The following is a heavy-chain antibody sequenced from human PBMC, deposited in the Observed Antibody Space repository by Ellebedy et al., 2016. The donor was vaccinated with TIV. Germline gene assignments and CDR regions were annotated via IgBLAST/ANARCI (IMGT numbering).Heavy chain of an antibody. CDR2: ISSSSSTI. CDR1: GFTVSSNY. J-gene: IGHJ4*02. Sequence: GESLKISXAASGFTVSSNYMSWIRQAPGKGLEWVSYISSSSSTIYYADSVKGRFTISRDNAKNSLYLQMNSPRAEDTAVYYCASGWASSSGYEPIDYWGQGTLVTVSS. V-gene: IGHV3-48*01. D-gene: IGHD3-22*01. CDR3: ASGWASSSGYEPIDY.